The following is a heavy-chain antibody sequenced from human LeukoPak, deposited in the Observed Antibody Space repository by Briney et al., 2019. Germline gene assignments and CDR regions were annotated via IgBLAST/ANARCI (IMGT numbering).Heavy chain of an antibody. V-gene: IGHV4-34*01. Sequence: SETLSLTCAVYGGSFSGYYWSWIRQPPGKGLEGSGEINHSGSTNYNPSLKSRGTISVDTSKHQFSLKLSSVTAADTAVYYCARGSITMVWGVRRYYYYIDVWGKGTPVTVSS. CDR3: ARGSITMVWGVRRYYYYIDV. J-gene: IGHJ6*03. D-gene: IGHD3-10*01. CDR1: GGSFSGYY. CDR2: INHSGST.